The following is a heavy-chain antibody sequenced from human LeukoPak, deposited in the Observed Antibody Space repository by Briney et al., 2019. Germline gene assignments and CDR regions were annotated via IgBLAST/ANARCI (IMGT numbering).Heavy chain of an antibody. Sequence: ASVKVSCQDSGCTFTSYGISWVRQAPGQGLEWVGGISAYNGNTNYAQKLQGRVTMTTDTYTSTAYMELRSLRSDDTAVYYCVRAGDYDILTGYYNGNDYWGQGTLVTVSS. D-gene: IGHD3-9*01. CDR3: VRAGDYDILTGYYNGNDY. J-gene: IGHJ4*02. CDR1: GCTFTSYG. V-gene: IGHV1-18*04. CDR2: ISAYNGNT.